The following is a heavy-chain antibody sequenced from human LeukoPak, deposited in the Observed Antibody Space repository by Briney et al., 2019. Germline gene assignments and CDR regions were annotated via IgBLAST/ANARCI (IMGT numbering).Heavy chain of an antibody. V-gene: IGHV1-2*02. CDR3: VRDGLNWNYDY. J-gene: IGHJ4*02. Sequence: ASVKVSCKASGYTFTGYYIHWVRQAPGQGLEWMGWISPTSGDTMYAQKFQGRVTMTRDTSISTAYTELSRLRSDDTAVYYCVRDGLNWNYDYWGQGTLVAVSS. CDR2: ISPTSGDT. D-gene: IGHD1-7*01. CDR1: GYTFTGYY.